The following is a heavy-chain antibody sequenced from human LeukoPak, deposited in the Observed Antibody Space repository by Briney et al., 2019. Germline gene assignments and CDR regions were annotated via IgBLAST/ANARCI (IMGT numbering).Heavy chain of an antibody. D-gene: IGHD6-19*01. J-gene: IGHJ4*02. CDR3: AGDRAGWYSLDS. V-gene: IGHV4-4*07. Sequence: PSETLSLTCNVSGDSIGSYYWNWIRQPAGKGLEWIGRLYTSGNTNYNPSLKSRVTMSLDTSKTHFSLTLNSVTAADTAVYFCAGDRAGWYSLDSWGQGILVTVSS. CDR2: LYTSGNT. CDR1: GDSIGSYY.